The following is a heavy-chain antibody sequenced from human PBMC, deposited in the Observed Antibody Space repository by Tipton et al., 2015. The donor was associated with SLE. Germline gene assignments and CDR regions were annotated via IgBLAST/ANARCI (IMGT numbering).Heavy chain of an antibody. J-gene: IGHJ6*03. CDR2: IYYSGST. D-gene: IGHD1-26*01. CDR3: ARDGSGSYYYMDV. CDR1: GGSISSGGYY. Sequence: LRLSCTVSGGSISSGGYYWSWIRQHPGKGLEWIGYIYYSGSTYYNPSLKSRVTISVDTSKNQFSLKLSSVTAADTAVYYCARDGSGSYYYMDVWGKGTTVTVSS. V-gene: IGHV4-31*03.